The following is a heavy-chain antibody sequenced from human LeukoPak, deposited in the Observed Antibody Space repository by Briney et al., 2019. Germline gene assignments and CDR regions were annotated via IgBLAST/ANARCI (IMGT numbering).Heavy chain of an antibody. Sequence: GGSLRLSFAASGFTFSSYGMHWVRQAPGKGLEWVAFIRYDGSNKYYADSEKGRFTISRDNSKNTLYLQMNSLRAEDTAVYYCAKADTAMEYYFDYWGQGTLVTVSS. J-gene: IGHJ4*02. D-gene: IGHD5-18*01. CDR2: IRYDGSNK. CDR3: AKADTAMEYYFDY. CDR1: GFTFSSYG. V-gene: IGHV3-30*02.